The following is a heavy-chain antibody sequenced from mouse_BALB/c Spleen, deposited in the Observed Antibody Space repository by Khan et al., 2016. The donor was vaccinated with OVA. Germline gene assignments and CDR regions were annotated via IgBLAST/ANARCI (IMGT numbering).Heavy chain of an antibody. Sequence: QIQLVQSGAELANPGASVKMSCKASGYTFTSYWMHWVKQRPGQGLEWIGSINPSTGYTEYNQNFKDKATLTTDKSSSTAYMQLSSLTSEDTAVYYCTRRGQFGSIVYWGQGTLGTVSA. J-gene: IGHJ3*01. V-gene: IGHV1-7*01. CDR3: TRRGQFGSIVY. CDR1: GYTFTSYW. CDR2: INPSTGYT. D-gene: IGHD3-3*01.